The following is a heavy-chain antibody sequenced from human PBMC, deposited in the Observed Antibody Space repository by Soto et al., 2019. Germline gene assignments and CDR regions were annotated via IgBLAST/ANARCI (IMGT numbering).Heavy chain of an antibody. D-gene: IGHD3-9*01. CDR3: ARSSVLLTGYYPDDY. CDR2: ISAYNGNT. Sequence: GASVKVCCKASGYTFTSYGMRWVRQATGQGLEWMGWISAYNGNTNYAQKLQGRVTMTTDTSTSTAYMELRSLRSDDTAVYYCARSSVLLTGYYPDDYWGQGTLVTVSS. CDR1: GYTFTSYG. V-gene: IGHV1-18*01. J-gene: IGHJ4*02.